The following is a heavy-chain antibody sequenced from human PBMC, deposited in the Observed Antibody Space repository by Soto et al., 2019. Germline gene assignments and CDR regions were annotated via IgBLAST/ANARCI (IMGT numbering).Heavy chain of an antibody. CDR1: GYSFAGYW. D-gene: IGHD3-22*01. V-gene: IGHV5-10-1*01. Sequence: PGESLKISCKGSGYSFAGYWITWVRQKPGKGLEWVGRIDPSDSQTYYSPSFRGHVTISATKSITTVFLQWSSLRASDTAMYYCARQIYDYDTGHNFQYYFDSWGQGTPVTVSS. J-gene: IGHJ4*02. CDR3: ARQIYDYDTGHNFQYYFDS. CDR2: IDPSDSQT.